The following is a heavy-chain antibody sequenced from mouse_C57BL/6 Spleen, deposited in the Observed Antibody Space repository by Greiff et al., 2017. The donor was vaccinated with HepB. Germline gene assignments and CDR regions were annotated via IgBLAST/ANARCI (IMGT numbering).Heavy chain of an antibody. CDR2: IYPGDGDT. V-gene: IGHV1-82*01. Sequence: VQLQESRPELVKPGASVKISCKASGYAFSSSWMNWVKQRPGKGLEWIGRIYPGDGDTNYNGKFKGKATLTADKSSSTAYMQLSSLTSEDSAVYFCARSRGAYWGQGTLVTVSA. CDR3: ARSRGAY. J-gene: IGHJ3*01. CDR1: GYAFSSSW.